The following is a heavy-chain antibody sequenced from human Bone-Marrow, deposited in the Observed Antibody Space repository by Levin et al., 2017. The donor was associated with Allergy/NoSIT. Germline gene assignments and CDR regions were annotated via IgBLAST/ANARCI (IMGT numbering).Heavy chain of an antibody. CDR2: IYTSGTT. J-gene: IGHJ4*02. CDR3: ARASYSYQSSTWKGYYFDD. D-gene: IGHD6-6*01. Sequence: SETLSLTCTVSGGSISSGNYYWSWIRQPAGKGLEWIGRIYTSGTTKYNSSLKSRVTISIDTSKHQFSLTLSSVTAAETAVYYCARASYSYQSSTWKGYYFDDWGQGTLVTVSS. CDR1: GGSISSGNYY. V-gene: IGHV4-61*02.